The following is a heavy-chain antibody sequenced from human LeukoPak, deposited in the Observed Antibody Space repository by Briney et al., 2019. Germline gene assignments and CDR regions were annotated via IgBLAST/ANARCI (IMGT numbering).Heavy chain of an antibody. CDR1: GFTFDDYG. D-gene: IGHD6-25*01. CDR2: INWNGGST. Sequence: GGSLRLSCAASGFTFDDYGMSWVRQAPGKGLEWVSGINWNGGSTGYADSVKGRFTISRDNAKNSLYLQMNSLRAEDTAVYYCAKDRQRGVPYYFDYWGQGTLVTVSS. V-gene: IGHV3-20*04. CDR3: AKDRQRGVPYYFDY. J-gene: IGHJ4*02.